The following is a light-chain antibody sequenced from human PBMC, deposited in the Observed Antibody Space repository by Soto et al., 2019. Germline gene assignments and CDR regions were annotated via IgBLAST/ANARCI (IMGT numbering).Light chain of an antibody. CDR1: QNISIF. J-gene: IGKJ3*01. CDR3: QQSYSTLVT. Sequence: DIQLTQSPSSLSASVGDRVTITCRASQNISIFLNWYQQKPGKAPKLLIYTASDLESGVPSRISGGGSGTEFTLSISSLQHEDFATYYCQQSYSTLVTFGHGTKVDIK. CDR2: TAS. V-gene: IGKV1-39*01.